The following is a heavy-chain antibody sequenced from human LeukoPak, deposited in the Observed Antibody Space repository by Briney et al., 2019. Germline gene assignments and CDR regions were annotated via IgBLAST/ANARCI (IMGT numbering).Heavy chain of an antibody. J-gene: IGHJ4*02. CDR1: GYSFTTYW. CDR3: ARPIHCTSGVCYDY. Sequence: GGSLQISCKGSGYSFTTYWIGWVRQMPRKGLEWMGIIYPVDSSTKISPSFEGQVTISADKSTATAYLQWSSLKASDTAMYYCARPIHCTSGVCYDYWGQGTLVTVSS. V-gene: IGHV5-51*01. CDR2: IYPVDSST. D-gene: IGHD2-8*01.